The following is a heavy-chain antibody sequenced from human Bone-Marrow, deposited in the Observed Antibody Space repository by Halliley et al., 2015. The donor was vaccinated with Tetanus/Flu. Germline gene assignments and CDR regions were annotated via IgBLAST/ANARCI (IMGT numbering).Heavy chain of an antibody. CDR2: IYPGDSDT. V-gene: IGHV5-51*03. CDR1: GYSFTSYW. J-gene: IGHJ6*02. CDR3: ARLVTGTNATYGLDV. D-gene: IGHD2-8*02. Sequence: QLVQSGAEVKKPGESLKISCKASGYSFTSYWIAWVRQMPGKGLERMGIIYPGDSDTRYSPSFQGQVTISADRSISTAYLQWSSLKAPDTAMYYCARLVTGTNATYGLDVWGQGSKVTVSS.